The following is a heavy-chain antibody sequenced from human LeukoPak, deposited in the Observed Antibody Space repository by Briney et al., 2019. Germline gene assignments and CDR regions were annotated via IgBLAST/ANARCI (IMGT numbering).Heavy chain of an antibody. CDR2: LHCEGNRT. CDR1: VYPFRKYA. D-gene: IGHD2-8*01. V-gene: IGHV3-74*01. Sequence: GGSLRLLCAASVYPFRKYAMRWIRQAPGEGRVGLSHLHCEGNRTGYTDSVKGRFSISRDNAKNTVSLQVNSLRAEDTAIYYCARGGVGSFDIWGQGTVVTVSS. CDR3: ARGGVGSFDI. J-gene: IGHJ3*02.